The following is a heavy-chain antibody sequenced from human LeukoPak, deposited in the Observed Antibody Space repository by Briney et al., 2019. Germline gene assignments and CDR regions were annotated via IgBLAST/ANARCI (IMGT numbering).Heavy chain of an antibody. CDR3: ARDRTLLTYSSSFPRSRAFDI. CDR1: GGTFSSYA. J-gene: IGHJ3*02. D-gene: IGHD6-6*01. V-gene: IGHV1-69*05. CDR2: IIPIFGTA. Sequence: SVKVSCKASGGTFSSYAISWVRQAPGQGLEWMGGIIPIFGTANYAQKFQGRVTITTDESTSTAYMELSSLRSEDTAVYYCARDRTLLTYSSSFPRSRAFDIWGQGTMVTVSS.